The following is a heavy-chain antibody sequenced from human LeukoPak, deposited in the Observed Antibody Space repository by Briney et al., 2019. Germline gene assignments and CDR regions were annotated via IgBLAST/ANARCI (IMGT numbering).Heavy chain of an antibody. Sequence: SETLSLTCAVYGGSFSCYYWSWIRQPPRKWLEWNVEINHSGSKNSNPSLKSRVTISVHTSKNQFPLQLGSVTAADKAVYYCARGQDYYDSSGEKGYFDYWGQGTLVTVSS. J-gene: IGHJ4*02. V-gene: IGHV4-34*01. CDR1: GGSFSCYY. D-gene: IGHD3-22*01. CDR3: ARGQDYYDSSGEKGYFDY. CDR2: INHSGSK.